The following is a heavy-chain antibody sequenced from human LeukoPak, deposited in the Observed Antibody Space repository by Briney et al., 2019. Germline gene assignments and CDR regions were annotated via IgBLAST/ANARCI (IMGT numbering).Heavy chain of an antibody. J-gene: IGHJ3*02. D-gene: IGHD5-12*01. V-gene: IGHV4-31*03. CDR3: ARYGGYSGYDPATDAFDI. CDR1: GGSISSGGYY. CDR2: IDYSGST. Sequence: PSETLSLTCTVSGGSISSGGYYWSWIRQHPGKGLEWIGYIDYSGSTYYNPSLKSRVTISVDTSKNQFSLKLSSVTAADTAVYYCARYGGYSGYDPATDAFDIWGQGTMVTVSS.